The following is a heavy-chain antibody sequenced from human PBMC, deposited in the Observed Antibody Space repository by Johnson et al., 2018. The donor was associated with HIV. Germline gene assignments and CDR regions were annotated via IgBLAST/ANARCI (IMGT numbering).Heavy chain of an antibody. D-gene: IGHD3-10*01. CDR2: IKQDGSEK. V-gene: IGHV3-7*01. CDR1: GFTFSSYW. Sequence: VQLLESGGGLVQPGGSLRLSCAASGFTFSSYWMSWVRQAPGKGLEWVANIKQDGSEKYYVDSVKGRFTISIDNAKNSLYLQMNSLRAEDTAVYYCASLGWFGESGAFDIWCQGTIVTVSS. J-gene: IGHJ3*02. CDR3: ASLGWFGESGAFDI.